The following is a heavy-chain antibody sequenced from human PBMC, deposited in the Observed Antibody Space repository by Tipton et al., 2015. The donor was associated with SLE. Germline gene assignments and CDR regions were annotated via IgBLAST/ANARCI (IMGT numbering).Heavy chain of an antibody. CDR1: GFTFAAYA. CDR3: ARETKGYGMDV. J-gene: IGHJ6*02. V-gene: IGHV3-21*03. CDR2: ISSSSSYI. Sequence: SLRLSCAASGFTFAAYAMNWVRQAPGKGLEWVSSISSSSSYIYYADSVKGRFTISRDNAKNSLYLQMNSLRAEDTAVYYCARETKGYGMDVWGQGTTVTVSS. D-gene: IGHD1-14*01.